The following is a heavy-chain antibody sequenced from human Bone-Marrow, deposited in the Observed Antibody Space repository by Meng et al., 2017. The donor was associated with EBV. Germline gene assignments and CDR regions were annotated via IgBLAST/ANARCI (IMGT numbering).Heavy chain of an antibody. Sequence: GEAQEWGAGMLKPSETPSLTCAGNGGSFSGYDWSWIRQPPGKGLEWIGEINHSGSTNYNPSLKSRVTISVDTSKNQFSLKLSSVTAADTAVYYCARRGDYGDTRVSDYWGQGTLVTVSS. CDR3: ARRGDYGDTRVSDY. J-gene: IGHJ4*02. CDR1: GGSFSGYD. D-gene: IGHD4-17*01. CDR2: INHSGST. V-gene: IGHV4-34*01.